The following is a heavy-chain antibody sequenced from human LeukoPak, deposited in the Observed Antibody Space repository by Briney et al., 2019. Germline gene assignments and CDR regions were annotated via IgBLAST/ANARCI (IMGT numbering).Heavy chain of an antibody. D-gene: IGHD6-13*01. CDR1: GGPISSGDYY. CDR3: ARLQLAAAGNRWFDP. J-gene: IGHJ5*02. Sequence: PSETLSLTCTVSGGPISSGDYYWAWIRQPPGRGLEGIGSIYYSGSTYYNPSLKSRVTISVDTSKNQFSLRLSSVTAADTAVYYCARLQLAAAGNRWFDPWGQGTLVTVSS. CDR2: IYYSGST. V-gene: IGHV4-39*01.